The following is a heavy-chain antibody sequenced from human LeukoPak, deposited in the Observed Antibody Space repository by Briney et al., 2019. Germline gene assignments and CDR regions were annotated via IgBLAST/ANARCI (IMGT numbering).Heavy chain of an antibody. V-gene: IGHV3-23*01. CDR3: AKVGDYYGSGKYSNFDY. Sequence: GGSLRLSCAASGFTFSSYAMTWVRQTPGKGLEWVSAISGSGSTTYYADSVKGRFTISRDNSKNTLYLQMSSLRAEDTAVYYCAKVGDYYGSGKYSNFDYWGQGTLVTVSS. J-gene: IGHJ4*02. CDR1: GFTFSSYA. CDR2: ISGSGSTT. D-gene: IGHD3-10*01.